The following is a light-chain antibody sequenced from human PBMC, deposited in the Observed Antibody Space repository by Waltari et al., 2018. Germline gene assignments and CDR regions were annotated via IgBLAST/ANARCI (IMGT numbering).Light chain of an antibody. CDR1: QSVSSSY. CDR2: GAS. J-gene: IGKJ1*01. V-gene: IGKV3-20*01. CDR3: QQYGSSPRT. Sequence: EIVLTQSPGTLSLSPGERATLSCRASQSVSSSYLAWYQQKPGQAPRRHVDGASSRATGIPDRFSGSGSGTDFTLTISRLEPEDFAVYYCQQYGSSPRTFGQGTKVEIK.